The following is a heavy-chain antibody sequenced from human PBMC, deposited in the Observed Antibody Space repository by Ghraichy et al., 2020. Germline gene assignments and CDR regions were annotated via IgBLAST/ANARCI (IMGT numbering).Heavy chain of an antibody. J-gene: IGHJ6*02. D-gene: IGHD1-20*01. V-gene: IGHV1-2*04. CDR2: IDSKSGGT. CDR3: AASTYNLDDGDRAYFYALDV. CDR1: GYTFSAYY. Sequence: ASVKVSCTAFGYTFSAYYLHWVRQAPGQGLEWMGWIDSKSGGTNYAQKFQGWVSMTRDTSGSTVHMEMSRLKSDDTAVYYCAASTYNLDDGDRAYFYALDVRGQGTTVTVSS.